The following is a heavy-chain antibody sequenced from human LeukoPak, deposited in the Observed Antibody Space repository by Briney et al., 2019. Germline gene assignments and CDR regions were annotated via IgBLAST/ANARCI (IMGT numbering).Heavy chain of an antibody. CDR2: IHTSGRR. CDR3: ARRDITSAWDFDF. J-gene: IGHJ4*02. V-gene: IGHV4-4*07. CDR1: GDSINNYY. Sequence: SETLSLTCAVSGDSINNYYWSWIRQAARKGLEWIGQIHTSGRRDYKPSLKSRLTMSIDTYRNQLSLDLSYVTAADTATYFCARRDITSAWDFDFWGQGALVTVSS. D-gene: IGHD6-19*01.